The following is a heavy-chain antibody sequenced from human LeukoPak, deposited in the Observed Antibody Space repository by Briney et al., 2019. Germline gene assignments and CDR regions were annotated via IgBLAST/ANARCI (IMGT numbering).Heavy chain of an antibody. D-gene: IGHD3-10*01. J-gene: IGHJ5*02. CDR2: IRSKAYGGTT. Sequence: GGSLRLSCAASGFTFNNHAMSWVRQAPGKGLEWVGFIRSKAYGGTTEYAASVKGRFTISRDDSKSIAYLQMNSLKTEDTAVYYCTRVLLWFGELWSVWFDPWGQGTLVTVSS. V-gene: IGHV3-49*04. CDR1: GFTFNNHA. CDR3: TRVLLWFGELWSVWFDP.